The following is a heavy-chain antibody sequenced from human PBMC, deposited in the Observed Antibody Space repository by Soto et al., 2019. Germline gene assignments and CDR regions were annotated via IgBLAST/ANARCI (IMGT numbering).Heavy chain of an antibody. J-gene: IGHJ6*02. CDR2: TFYRSKRNN. CDR3: ARVEYTESEYYHCMDV. CDR1: VDSVSGKSAG. Sequence: SQTLSLTCVISVDSVSGKSAGWNWIRKSPSRGLEWLGRTFYRSKRNNDYAVSLKGRISINAATSKTQFSLQLNPVTPEDTAVYYWARVEYTESEYYHCMDVWGQGTTVTVSS. V-gene: IGHV6-1*01. D-gene: IGHD2-2*02.